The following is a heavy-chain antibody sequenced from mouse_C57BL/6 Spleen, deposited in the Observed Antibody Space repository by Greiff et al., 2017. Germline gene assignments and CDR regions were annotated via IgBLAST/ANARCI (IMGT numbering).Heavy chain of an antibody. V-gene: IGHV1-69*01. CDR1: GYTFTSYW. J-gene: IGHJ2*01. CDR3: ARVGSGRDY. CDR2: IDPSDSYT. Sequence: QVQLQQPGAELVMPGASVKLSCKASGYTFTSYWMHWVKQRPGQGLEWIGEIDPSDSYTNYNQKFKGKSTLTVDKSSSTAYMQLSSLISEDSAVYYCARVGSGRDYWGQGTTLTVSS.